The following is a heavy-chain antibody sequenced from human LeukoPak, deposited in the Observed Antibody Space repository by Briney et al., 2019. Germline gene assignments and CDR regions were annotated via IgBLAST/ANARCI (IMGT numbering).Heavy chain of an antibody. CDR1: GGSFSGYY. CDR2: INHSGSN. Sequence: SETLSLTCAVYGGSFSGYYWSWVRQPPGKGMEWVGEINHSGSNNYNPSLNSRVTISLDTSNNQFSLKLSSVTAAVTAVYYCARRGQGYYGSGSYVYWGQGTLVTVSS. V-gene: IGHV4-34*01. CDR3: ARRGQGYYGSGSYVY. J-gene: IGHJ4*02. D-gene: IGHD3-10*01.